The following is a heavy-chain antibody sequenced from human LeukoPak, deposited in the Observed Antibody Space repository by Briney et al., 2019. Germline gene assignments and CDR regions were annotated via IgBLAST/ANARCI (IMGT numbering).Heavy chain of an antibody. D-gene: IGHD2-21*02. Sequence: GGSLRFSCAASGFTFSSYAMSWVRQAPGRVLEWVSAISGSGGSTYYADSVKGRFTISRDNSKNTLYLQMNSLRAEDTAVYYCAKAGGLMVVTVGDAFDIWGQGTMVTVSS. CDR2: ISGSGGST. CDR3: AKAGGLMVVTVGDAFDI. V-gene: IGHV3-23*01. CDR1: GFTFSSYA. J-gene: IGHJ3*02.